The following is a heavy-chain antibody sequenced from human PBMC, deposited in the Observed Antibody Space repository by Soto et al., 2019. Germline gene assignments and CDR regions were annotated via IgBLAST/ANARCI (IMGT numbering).Heavy chain of an antibody. Sequence: QITLNESGPTVVKPAETLTLTCTFSGFSLTTSGVGVGWIRQSPGKAPEWLALIYWDDDKRYSASLKSRLTITKDTSKNQVVLTMASVDPAETATYYCAHRILRTVFGLVTTTAIYFDFWGQGTPVVVSS. CDR2: IYWDDDK. CDR1: GFSLTTSGVG. V-gene: IGHV2-5*02. D-gene: IGHD3-3*01. J-gene: IGHJ4*02. CDR3: AHRILRTVFGLVTTTAIYFDF.